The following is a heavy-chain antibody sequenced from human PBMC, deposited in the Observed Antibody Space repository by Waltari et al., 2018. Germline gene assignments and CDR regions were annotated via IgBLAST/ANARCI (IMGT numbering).Heavy chain of an antibody. CDR1: GGSISSSSYY. CDR3: ARGIAAAGTPDY. D-gene: IGHD6-13*01. J-gene: IGHJ4*02. V-gene: IGHV4-39*07. Sequence: QLQLQESGPGLVKPSETLSLTCTVSGGSISSSSYYWGWIRQPPGKGLEWIGSIYYSVSTYYNPSLTSLVTISVDTSKNQFSLKLSSVTAADTAVYYCARGIAAAGTPDYWGQGTLVTVSS. CDR2: IYYSVST.